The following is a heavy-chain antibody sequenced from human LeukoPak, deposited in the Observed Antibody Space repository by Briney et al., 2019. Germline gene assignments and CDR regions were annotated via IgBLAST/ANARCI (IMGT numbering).Heavy chain of an antibody. D-gene: IGHD3-16*01. Sequence: GGSLRLSCAASGFIFSSYGMHWVRQAPGKGLEWVAIISYDGSSHYYADSVKGRFTISRDNSKNTLYLQMNSLRREDTAVYYCAKEAPERGSYAFDMWGQGTMVTVSS. J-gene: IGHJ3*02. V-gene: IGHV3-30*18. CDR2: ISYDGSSH. CDR1: GFIFSSYG. CDR3: AKEAPERGSYAFDM.